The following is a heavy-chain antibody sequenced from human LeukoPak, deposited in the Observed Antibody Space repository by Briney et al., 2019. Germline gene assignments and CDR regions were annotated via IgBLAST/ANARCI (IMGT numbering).Heavy chain of an antibody. V-gene: IGHV3-74*01. Sequence: GGSLRLSCAASGFTFSSYWMHWVRQAPGKGLVWVSRINSDGSSTSCADSVKGRFTISRDNAKNSLYLQMNSLRAEDTAVYYCARVGRRVGYYYGMDVWGQGTTVTVSS. CDR1: GFTFSSYW. CDR3: ARVGRRVGYYYGMDV. J-gene: IGHJ6*02. D-gene: IGHD2-15*01. CDR2: INSDGSST.